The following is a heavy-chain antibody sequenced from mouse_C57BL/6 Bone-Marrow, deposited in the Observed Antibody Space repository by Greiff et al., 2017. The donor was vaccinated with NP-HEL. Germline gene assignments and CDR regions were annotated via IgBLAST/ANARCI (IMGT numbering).Heavy chain of an antibody. CDR2: ISYSGST. J-gene: IGHJ2*01. CDR1: GYSITSGYD. CDR3: ARAGYYYGFDY. D-gene: IGHD1-1*01. Sequence: EVQLQQSGPGMVKPSQSLSLTCTVTGYSITSGYDWHWIRHFPGNKLEWMGYISYSGSTNYNPSLKSRISITHDTSKNHFFLKLNSVTTEDTATYYCARAGYYYGFDYWGQGTTLTVSS. V-gene: IGHV3-1*01.